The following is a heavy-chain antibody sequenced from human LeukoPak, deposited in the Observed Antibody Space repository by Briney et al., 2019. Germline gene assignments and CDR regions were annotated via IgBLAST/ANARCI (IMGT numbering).Heavy chain of an antibody. V-gene: IGHV3-23*01. J-gene: IGHJ6*02. CDR1: GFTFSSYA. CDR2: ISASAVFT. Sequence: GGSLRLSCAASGFTFSSYAMTWVRQAPGKGLEWVSTISASAVFTYYADSVKGRFSISRDNSKTTMYLQMSSLSDEDTATYYCAKDDGTYMGPMDVWGQGTTVTVSS. CDR3: AKDDGTYMGPMDV. D-gene: IGHD1-14*01.